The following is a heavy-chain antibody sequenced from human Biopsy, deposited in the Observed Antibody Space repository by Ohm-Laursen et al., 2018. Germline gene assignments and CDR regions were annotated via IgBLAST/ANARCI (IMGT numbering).Heavy chain of an antibody. CDR1: GGSISSSSTYY. J-gene: IGHJ5*02. Sequence: GTLSLTCTVSGGSISSSSTYYWAWLRPPPGKGLEWIGSIYNTETTFYNPSLKSRVTISIDTSTNQFSLKVSSVTAADTALYFCARHPTGFWFDPWGHGTLVTVSS. V-gene: IGHV4-39*01. CDR3: ARHPTGFWFDP. CDR2: IYNTETT.